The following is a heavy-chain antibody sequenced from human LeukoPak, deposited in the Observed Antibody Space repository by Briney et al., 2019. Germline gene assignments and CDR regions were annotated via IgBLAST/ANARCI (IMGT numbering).Heavy chain of an antibody. CDR1: GFTFSSHA. Sequence: GGSLRLSCAASGFTFSSHAIYWVRQAPGKGLEWVSAISGSGGSTYYVDSVKGRFTISRDNSKSTVYLQMNSLRAEDTAVYYCTRGDDYLWGIFDYWGQGTLVTVSS. V-gene: IGHV3-23*01. D-gene: IGHD3-16*01. J-gene: IGHJ4*02. CDR3: TRGDDYLWGIFDY. CDR2: ISGSGGST.